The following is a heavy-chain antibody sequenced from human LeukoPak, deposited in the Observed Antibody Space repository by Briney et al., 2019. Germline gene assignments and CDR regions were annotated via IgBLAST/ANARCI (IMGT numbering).Heavy chain of an antibody. D-gene: IGHD3-10*01. J-gene: IGHJ4*02. CDR1: GFTFRNYV. Sequence: GGSLRLSCAASGFTFRNYVIHWVRQAPGKGLEWVAVTSSDLNVKLYADSVKGRFTISRDNSRSTLYLQMNSLRPEDTAIYYCAREGYYGSGSPPSLYFDYWGQGTLVTASS. CDR3: AREGYYGSGSPPSLYFDY. V-gene: IGHV3-30-3*01. CDR2: TSSDLNVK.